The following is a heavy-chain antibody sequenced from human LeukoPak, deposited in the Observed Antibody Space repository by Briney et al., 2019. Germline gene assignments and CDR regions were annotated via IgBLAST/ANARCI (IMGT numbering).Heavy chain of an antibody. CDR3: VTYFYDSSGYFLFDQ. CDR2: INIDGSNT. D-gene: IGHD3-22*01. J-gene: IGHJ4*02. V-gene: IGHV3-74*01. Sequence: SGGSLRLSCAASGFTFSRYWMHWVRQAPGKGLVWVSRINIDGSNTTYADSVKGRFTISRDNAKNTLYLQMNSLRAEDTAVYYCVTYFYDSSGYFLFDQWGQGTLVTVSS. CDR1: GFTFSRYW.